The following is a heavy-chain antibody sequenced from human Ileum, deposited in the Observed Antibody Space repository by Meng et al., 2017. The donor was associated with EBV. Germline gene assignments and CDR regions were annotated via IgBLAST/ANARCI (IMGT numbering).Heavy chain of an antibody. CDR3: ATGVADFEY. CDR1: GYTFTSYD. D-gene: IGHD6-19*01. V-gene: IGHV1-8*01. CDR2: MNPNRGTT. Sequence: VEVVLAGVEVKKPGASVKIACKASGYTFTSYDINWVRQRTGQGLEWMGWMNPNRGTTGYAQKFQGRVTMTRNISKSTAYMDLSSLRSEDTAVYYCATGVADFEYWGQGTLVTVSS. J-gene: IGHJ4*02.